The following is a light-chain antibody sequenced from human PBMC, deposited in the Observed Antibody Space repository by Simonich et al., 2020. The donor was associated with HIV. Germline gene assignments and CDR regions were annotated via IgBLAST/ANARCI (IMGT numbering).Light chain of an antibody. CDR2: DVS. CDR3: CSYAGSSTGV. J-gene: IGLJ3*02. CDR1: SSDVGGYNY. V-gene: IGLV2-23*02. Sequence: QSALTQPASVSGSPGQSITISCTGTSSDVGGYNYVSWYQQHPGKAPKIMIYDVSKRPSGVSNRFSGSKYGNTASLTISGLQAEDEADYYCCSYAGSSTGVFGGGTKLTVL.